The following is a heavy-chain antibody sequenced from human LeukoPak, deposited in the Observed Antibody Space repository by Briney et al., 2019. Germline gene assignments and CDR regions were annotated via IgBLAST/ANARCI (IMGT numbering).Heavy chain of an antibody. Sequence: PGGSLRLSCTGSGFPLSSYDMAWVRQAPGKGLEWVSYIAGSGGTHFADSLKGRFTISRANSKNTFSLQMNSLRADATAGYYCARGAAFCSSLSIFFDPWGQGTLVTVSS. CDR3: ARGAAFCSSLSIFFDP. V-gene: IGHV3-23*01. J-gene: IGHJ5*02. CDR1: GFPLSSYD. D-gene: IGHD6-6*01. CDR2: IAGSGGT.